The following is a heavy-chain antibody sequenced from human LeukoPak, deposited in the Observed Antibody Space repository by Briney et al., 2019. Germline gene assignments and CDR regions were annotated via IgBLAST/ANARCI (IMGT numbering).Heavy chain of an antibody. Sequence: ASVKVSCKASGYTFTGYYMHWVRQAPGQGLEWMGWINPNSGGTNYAQKFQGRVTMTRDTSISTAYMELSRLRSDDTAVYYCARVEGCSSTSCYRAPYYFDYWGQGTLVTVSS. CDR3: ARVEGCSSTSCYRAPYYFDY. V-gene: IGHV1-2*02. J-gene: IGHJ4*02. D-gene: IGHD2-2*01. CDR1: GYTFTGYY. CDR2: INPNSGGT.